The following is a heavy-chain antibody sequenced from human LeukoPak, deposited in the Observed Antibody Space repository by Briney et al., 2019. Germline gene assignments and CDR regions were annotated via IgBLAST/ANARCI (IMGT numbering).Heavy chain of an antibody. CDR2: VKPNSGGK. J-gene: IGHJ4*02. V-gene: IGHV1-2*06. CDR1: GYTFTGYY. D-gene: IGHD5-12*01. CDR3: TRDRGYDYFFDY. Sequence: GASLKVSCKASGYTFTGYYMYCVREAPGQGRECMCQVKPNSGGKNDAQKFQGRVTTARDTSISTAYMELSRLRSDDTAVYYCTRDRGYDYFFDYWGQGTLVTVSS.